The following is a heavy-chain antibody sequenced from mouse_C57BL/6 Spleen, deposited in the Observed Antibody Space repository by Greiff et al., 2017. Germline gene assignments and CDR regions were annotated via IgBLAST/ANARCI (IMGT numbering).Heavy chain of an antibody. CDR3: ARPVYYGYDWFAY. CDR2: ISSGSSTI. J-gene: IGHJ3*01. Sequence: EVQVVESGGGLVKPGGSLKLSCAASGFTFSDYGMHWVRQAPEKGLEWVAYISSGSSTIYYADTVKGRFTISRDNAKNTLFLQITSLRSEDAAMYYCARPVYYGYDWFAYWGQGTLVTVSA. V-gene: IGHV5-17*01. CDR1: GFTFSDYG. D-gene: IGHD2-2*01.